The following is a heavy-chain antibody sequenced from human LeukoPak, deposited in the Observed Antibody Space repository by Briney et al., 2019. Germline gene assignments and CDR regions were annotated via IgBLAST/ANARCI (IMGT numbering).Heavy chain of an antibody. J-gene: IGHJ4*02. D-gene: IGHD3-22*01. CDR3: ASGVGYYGDFDY. Sequence: GGSLRLSCAASRFTFSYYGMHWVRQAPGKGLEWVSFIRFDGSNKYYADSVKGRFTISRDNSKNTLYLQMNSLRAEDTAVYYCASGVGYYGDFDYWGQGTLVTVSS. CDR1: RFTFSYYG. V-gene: IGHV3-30*02. CDR2: IRFDGSNK.